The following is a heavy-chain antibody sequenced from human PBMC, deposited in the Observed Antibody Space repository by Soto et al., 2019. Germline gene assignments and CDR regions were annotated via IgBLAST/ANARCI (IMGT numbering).Heavy chain of an antibody. D-gene: IGHD4-17*01. Sequence: SETLSVSCTVSGDSISSYYGSWIRQPPGRGLEWIGFIYYSGSTNYNPSLKSRVTISVDASKNQFSLKLSSVTAADTAVYYCASGRTTVVTFFDYWGQGTLVTVSS. CDR3: ASGRTTVVTFFDY. V-gene: IGHV4-59*01. CDR1: GDSISSYY. CDR2: IYYSGST. J-gene: IGHJ4*02.